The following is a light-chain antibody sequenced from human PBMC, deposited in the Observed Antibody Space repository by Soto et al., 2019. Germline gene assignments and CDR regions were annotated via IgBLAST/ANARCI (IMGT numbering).Light chain of an antibody. CDR2: FDD. CDR3: ASLDDSLNGPL. J-gene: IGLJ3*02. CDR1: SSNIGNNA. Sequence: QSVLTQPPSVSAAPRQRVTISCSGSSSNIGNNAVNWYQQVPGKAPKLLVHFDDRVASGVSDRFSGSKSGASASLAISDLQSEDEADYYCASLDDSLNGPLFGGGTKLTVL. V-gene: IGLV1-36*01.